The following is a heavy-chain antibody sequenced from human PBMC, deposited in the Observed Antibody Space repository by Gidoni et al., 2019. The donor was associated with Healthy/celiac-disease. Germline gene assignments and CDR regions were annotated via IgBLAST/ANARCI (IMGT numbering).Heavy chain of an antibody. CDR3: AKGLGSSWYRENFDY. D-gene: IGHD6-13*01. V-gene: IGHV3-9*01. CDR2: ISWNSGSI. CDR1: GFTFDDYA. Sequence: EVQLVESGGVLVRAGRSLNLSCAASGFTFDDYAMHWVRQAPGKGLEWVSGISWNSGSIGYADSVKGRFTISRDNAKNSLYLQMNSLRAEDTALYYCAKGLGSSWYRENFDYWGQGTLVTVSS. J-gene: IGHJ4*02.